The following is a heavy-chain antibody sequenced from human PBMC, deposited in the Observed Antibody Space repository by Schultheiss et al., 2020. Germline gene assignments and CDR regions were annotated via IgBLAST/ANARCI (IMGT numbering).Heavy chain of an antibody. D-gene: IGHD2/OR15-2a*01. CDR3: AKDRYCDSSRCPFDY. CDR1: GFTFSEYA. Sequence: GESLKISCAASGFTFSEYAMGWVRQAPGKGLEWVSSISGSGTTTYYADSVKGRFTISRDSSKKTLYLQMNSLRAEDTAIYYCAKDRYCDSSRCPFDYWGQGTLVNVSS. J-gene: IGHJ4*02. CDR2: ISGSGTTT. V-gene: IGHV3-23*01.